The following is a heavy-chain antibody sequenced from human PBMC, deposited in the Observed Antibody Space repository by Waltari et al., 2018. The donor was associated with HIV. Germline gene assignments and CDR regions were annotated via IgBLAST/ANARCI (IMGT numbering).Heavy chain of an antibody. V-gene: IGHV1-2*06. J-gene: IGHJ6*02. Sequence: QVQLVQSGAEVRKPGASVKVSCTASGYTFTGYYLHWVRQAPGQGLDGLGRINPNSGGTNYAQKFQARVTMTRDTSIGAAYMELSSLRPNDTAVYYCARVTTVTGDSYFYYGMDVWGQGTTVTVSS. CDR3: ARVTTVTGDSYFYYGMDV. CDR1: GYTFTGYY. CDR2: INPNSGGT. D-gene: IGHD4-17*01.